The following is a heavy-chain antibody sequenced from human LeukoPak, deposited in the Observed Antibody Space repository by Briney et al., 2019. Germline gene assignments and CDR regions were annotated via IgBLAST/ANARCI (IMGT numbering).Heavy chain of an antibody. CDR2: IYTSGST. D-gene: IGHD3-10*01. CDR1: GGSISSGSYY. V-gene: IGHV4-61*02. CDR3: ARGAGAFDY. Sequence: SEALSLTCTVSGGSISSGSYYWRWIRQPAGKGLEWIGRIYTSGSTNYNPSLQSRVTISGDTSKNQFSLKLSSVTAADTAVYYCARGAGAFDYWGQGTLVTVSS. J-gene: IGHJ4*02.